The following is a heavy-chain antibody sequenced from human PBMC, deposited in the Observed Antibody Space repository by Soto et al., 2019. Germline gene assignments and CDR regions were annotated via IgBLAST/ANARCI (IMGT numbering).Heavy chain of an antibody. D-gene: IGHD5-12*01. V-gene: IGHV4-39*01. Sequence: SETLSLTCTVSGGSISSSSYYWGWIRQPPGKGLEWIVSIYYSGSTYYNPSLKSRVTISVDTSKNQFSLKLSSVTAADTAVYYCARTGSVATTNYYYYYGMDVWGQGTTVTVSS. CDR2: IYYSGST. CDR1: GGSISSSSYY. CDR3: ARTGSVATTNYYYYYGMDV. J-gene: IGHJ6*02.